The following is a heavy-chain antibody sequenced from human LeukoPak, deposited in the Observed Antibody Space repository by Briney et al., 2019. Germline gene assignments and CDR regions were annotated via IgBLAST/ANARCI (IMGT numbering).Heavy chain of an antibody. CDR2: INPNSGGT. Sequence: ASVKVSCKASGYTFTGYYMHWVRQAPGQGLEWMGWINPNSGGTNYAQKLQGRVTMTTDTSTSAAYMELRSLRSDDTAVYYCARGWQQLVQFDYWGQGTLVTVSS. CDR3: ARGWQQLVQFDY. CDR1: GYTFTGYY. V-gene: IGHV1-2*02. J-gene: IGHJ4*02. D-gene: IGHD6-13*01.